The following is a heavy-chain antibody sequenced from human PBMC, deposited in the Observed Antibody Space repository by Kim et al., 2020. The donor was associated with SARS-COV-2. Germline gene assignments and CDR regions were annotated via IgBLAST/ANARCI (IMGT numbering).Heavy chain of an antibody. Sequence: DSVRGRFTISRDNSKNTLYLHMDSLRVEDTAVYYCAKDLLYVPGRGYFDSWGQGVLVTVSS. V-gene: IGHV3-23*01. J-gene: IGHJ4*02. CDR3: AKDLLYVPGRGYFDS. D-gene: IGHD3-10*01.